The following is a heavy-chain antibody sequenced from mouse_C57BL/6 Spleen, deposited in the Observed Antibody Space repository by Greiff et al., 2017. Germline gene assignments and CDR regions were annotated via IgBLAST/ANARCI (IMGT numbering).Heavy chain of an antibody. CDR1: GFTFSDYG. D-gene: IGHD3-3*01. CDR2: ISSGSSTI. CDR3: ARRAWGYAMDD. J-gene: IGHJ4*01. Sequence: EVQLVESGGGLVKPGGSLKLSCAASGFTFSDYGMHWVRQAPEKGLEWVAYISSGSSTIYYADTVKGRFTISRYHAKNTLFLQMTGLRSEDTAMYYCARRAWGYAMDDWGQGTSVTVSS. V-gene: IGHV5-17*01.